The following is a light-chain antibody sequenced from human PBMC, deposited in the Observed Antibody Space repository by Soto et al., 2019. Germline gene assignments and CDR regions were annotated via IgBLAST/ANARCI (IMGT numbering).Light chain of an antibody. J-gene: IGKJ1*01. V-gene: IGKV1-39*01. Sequence: DIQMTQSPSSLSASVGDRVTITCRASQSISSYLNWYQLKPGKAPKLLIYAASSLQSGVPSRFSGSGSGTDFSLTISSLQPEDFATYYCQQTHSTPPWTFGQGTKVE. CDR1: QSISSY. CDR2: AAS. CDR3: QQTHSTPPWT.